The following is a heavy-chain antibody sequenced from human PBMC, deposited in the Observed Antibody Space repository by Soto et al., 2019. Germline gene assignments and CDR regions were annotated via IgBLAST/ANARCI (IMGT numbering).Heavy chain of an antibody. CDR3: AKDGRVLLWFGESRYFGY. V-gene: IGHV3-23*01. Sequence: EVQLLESGGGLVQPGGSLRLSCAASGFTFSSYAMSWVRQAPGKGLEWVSAISGSGGSTYYADSVKGRFTISRDNSRNTLYLQMNRLRVEERAVYYCAKDGRVLLWFGESRYFGYWGQGTLVTVSS. CDR1: GFTFSSYA. D-gene: IGHD3-10*01. J-gene: IGHJ4*02. CDR2: ISGSGGST.